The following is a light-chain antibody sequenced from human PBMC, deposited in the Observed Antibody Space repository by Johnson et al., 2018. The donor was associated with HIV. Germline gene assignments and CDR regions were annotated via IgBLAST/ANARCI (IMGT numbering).Light chain of an antibody. CDR2: DNN. J-gene: IGLJ1*01. Sequence: QSVLTQPPSVSAAPGQKVTISCSGSSSNIGNNSVSWYQQVPGTAPKLLIYDNNKRPSGIPDRFSGSKSGTPATLGITGLQTGDEADDYCGTWDNSLSAYVFGTGTKVTVL. CDR1: SSNIGNNS. CDR3: GTWDNSLSAYV. V-gene: IGLV1-51*01.